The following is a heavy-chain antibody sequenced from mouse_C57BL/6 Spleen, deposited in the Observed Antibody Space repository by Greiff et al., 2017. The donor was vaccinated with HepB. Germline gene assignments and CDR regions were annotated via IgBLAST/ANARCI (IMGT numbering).Heavy chain of an antibody. CDR1: GFTFSDYY. CDR2: INYDGSST. V-gene: IGHV5-16*01. D-gene: IGHD3-3*01. J-gene: IGHJ4*01. Sequence: DVMLVESEGGLVQPGSSMKLSCTASGFTFSDYYMAWVRQVPEKGLEWVANINYDGSSTYYLDSLKSRFIIWRDNAKNILYLQMSSLKSEDTATYYCARGGDFLMDYWGQGTSVTVSS. CDR3: ARGGDFLMDY.